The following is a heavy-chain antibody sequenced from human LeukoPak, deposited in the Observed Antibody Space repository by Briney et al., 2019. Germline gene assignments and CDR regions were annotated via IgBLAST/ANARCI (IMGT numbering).Heavy chain of an antibody. V-gene: IGHV3-7*04. CDR3: VRDHGYGEYENYMDL. CDR1: RFFFSSLW. J-gene: IGHJ5*02. Sequence: GGSLRLSCVASRFFFSSLWMSWVRRAPDKGPEWVAYIKDDGTDKHYVESVWGRFTISRDNAKNSLYLRMNNLRAEDTAVYYCVRDHGYGEYENYMDLWGQGTLVSVSS. D-gene: IGHD4-17*01. CDR2: IKDDGTDK.